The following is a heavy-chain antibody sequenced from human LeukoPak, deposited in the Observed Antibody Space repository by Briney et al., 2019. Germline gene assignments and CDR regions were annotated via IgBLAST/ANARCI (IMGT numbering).Heavy chain of an antibody. CDR1: GGSFSGYY. V-gene: IGHV4-34*01. D-gene: IGHD5-24*01. CDR3: ARNFGRDGFDC. CDR2: INHSGST. J-gene: IGHJ4*02. Sequence: SETLSLTCAVYGGSFSGYYWSWIRQPPGKGLEWIGEINHSGSTNYNPSLKSRVTISVDTSKNQFSLKLSSVTAADTAVYYCARNFGRDGFDCWGQGTLVTVSS.